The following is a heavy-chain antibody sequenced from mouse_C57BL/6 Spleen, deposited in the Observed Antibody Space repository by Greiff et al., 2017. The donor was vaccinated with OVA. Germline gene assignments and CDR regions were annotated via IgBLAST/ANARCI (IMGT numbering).Heavy chain of an antibody. Sequence: EVQRVESGGGLVKPGGSLKLSCAASGFTFSSYTMSWVRQTPEKRLEWVATISGGGGNTYYPDSVKGRFTISRDNAKNTLYLQMSSLRSEDTALYYCARHLLWTFDYWGQGTTLTVSS. CDR1: GFTFSSYT. D-gene: IGHD2-10*01. J-gene: IGHJ2*01. CDR3: ARHLLWTFDY. V-gene: IGHV5-9*01. CDR2: ISGGGGNT.